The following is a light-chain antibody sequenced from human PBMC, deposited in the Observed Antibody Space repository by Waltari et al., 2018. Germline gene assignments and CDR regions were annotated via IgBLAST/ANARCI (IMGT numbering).Light chain of an antibody. CDR3: ATWDDSLNGL. Sequence: QSVLTQPPSVSGTPGPRVSIPCSGSSPNSGTQSVNWYQQVPGTAPKLLIYSNNKRPSGVPDRFSGSKAGTSASLAISGLQSEDEADYYCATWDDSLNGLFGGGTKLTVL. CDR1: SPNSGTQS. J-gene: IGLJ2*01. CDR2: SNN. V-gene: IGLV1-44*01.